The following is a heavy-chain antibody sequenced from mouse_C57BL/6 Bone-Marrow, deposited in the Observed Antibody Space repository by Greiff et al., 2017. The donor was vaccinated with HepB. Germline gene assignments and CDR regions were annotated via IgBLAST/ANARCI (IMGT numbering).Heavy chain of an antibody. V-gene: IGHV1-69*01. CDR2: IDPSDSYT. Sequence: QVQLQQPGAELVMPGASVKLSCKASGYTFTSYWMHWVKQRPGQGLEWIGEIDPSDSYTNYNQKFKGKSTLTVDKSSSTAYMQLSSLTSEDSAVYYCARTILSYYGSSYWYFDVWRTGTTVTVSS. CDR3: ARTILSYYGSSYWYFDV. D-gene: IGHD1-1*01. CDR1: GYTFTSYW. J-gene: IGHJ1*03.